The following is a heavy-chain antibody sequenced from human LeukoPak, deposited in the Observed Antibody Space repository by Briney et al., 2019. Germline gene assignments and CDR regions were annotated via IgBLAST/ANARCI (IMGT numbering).Heavy chain of an antibody. CDR2: IRQDGSEK. Sequence: PGGSLRLSCAASGFTFSSYWMSWVRQAPGKGLEWVANIRQDGSEKYYVDSVKGRFTISRDNAKNSLYLQMNSLRAEDTAVYYCARAKGSSSSYYYYGMDVWGQGTTVTVSS. CDR3: ARAKGSSSSYYYYGMDV. V-gene: IGHV3-7*01. D-gene: IGHD6-6*01. J-gene: IGHJ6*02. CDR1: GFTFSSYW.